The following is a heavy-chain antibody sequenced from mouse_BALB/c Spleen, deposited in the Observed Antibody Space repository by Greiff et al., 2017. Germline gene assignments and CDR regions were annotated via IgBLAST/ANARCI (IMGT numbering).Heavy chain of an antibody. Sequence: EVQVVESGGGLVQPGGSLRLSCATSGFTFTDYYMSWVRQPPGKALEWLGFIRNKANGYTTEYSASVKGRFTISRDNSQSILYLQMNTLRAEDSTTYYCARAYGSSFAYWGQGTLVTVSA. D-gene: IGHD1-1*01. J-gene: IGHJ3*01. CDR3: ARAYGSSFAY. V-gene: IGHV7-3*02. CDR1: GFTFTDYY. CDR2: IRNKANGYTT.